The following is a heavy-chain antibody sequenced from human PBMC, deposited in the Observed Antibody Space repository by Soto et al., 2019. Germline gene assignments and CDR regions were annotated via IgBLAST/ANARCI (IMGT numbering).Heavy chain of an antibody. J-gene: IGHJ3*02. V-gene: IGHV3-30-3*01. Sequence: GSLRLSCAASGFTFSSYAMHWVRQAPGKGLEWVAVISYDGSNKYYADSVKGRFTISRDNSKNTLYLQMNSLRAEDTAVYYCASSLSEVGATVEAFDIWGQGTMVTVSS. CDR1: GFTFSSYA. D-gene: IGHD1-26*01. CDR3: ASSLSEVGATVEAFDI. CDR2: ISYDGSNK.